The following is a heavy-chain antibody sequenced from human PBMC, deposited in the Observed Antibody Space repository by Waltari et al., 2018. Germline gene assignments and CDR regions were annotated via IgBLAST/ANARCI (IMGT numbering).Heavy chain of an antibody. CDR3: ARGQRGDGDYEDGTN. CDR2: ISYDGSNK. CDR1: GFTFRSYA. Sequence: QVQLVESGGGVVQPGRSLRLSCAASGFTFRSYAMHWVRQAPGKGLEWVAVISYDGSNKYYADSVKGRFTISRDNSKNTLYLQMNSLRAEDTAVYYCARGQRGDGDYEDGTNWGQGTLVTVSS. D-gene: IGHD4-17*01. J-gene: IGHJ4*02. V-gene: IGHV3-30-3*01.